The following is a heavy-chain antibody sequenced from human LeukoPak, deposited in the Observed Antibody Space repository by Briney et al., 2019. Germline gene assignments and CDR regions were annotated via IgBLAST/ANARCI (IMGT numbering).Heavy chain of an antibody. D-gene: IGHD3-22*01. CDR1: GFTYDDYA. V-gene: IGHV3-9*01. CDR3: ARDLYDSSGSGGIDI. Sequence: GRSLTHSCAASGFTYDDYAMHWVRPAPGKGLGWVSGISWDSGSIGYADSVNGRFTISRDNAKNSLYLQMNSLRAEDTALYYCARDLYDSSGSGGIDIWGQGTMVTVSS. J-gene: IGHJ3*02. CDR2: ISWDSGSI.